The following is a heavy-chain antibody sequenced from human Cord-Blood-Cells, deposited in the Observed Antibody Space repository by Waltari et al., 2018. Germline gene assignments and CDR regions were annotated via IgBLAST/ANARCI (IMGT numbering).Heavy chain of an antibody. Sequence: QVQLVQSGAEVKKPGASVKVSCKASGYTFTSYDINWVRQATGQGLEWMGWMNPISGNTGYAQKCQGRITITRNTSISTAYMALSSLRSEDTAVYYCARVSPGRAFDIWGQGTMVTVSS. J-gene: IGHJ3*02. CDR1: GYTFTSYD. CDR2: MNPISGNT. V-gene: IGHV1-8*03. CDR3: ARVSPGRAFDI.